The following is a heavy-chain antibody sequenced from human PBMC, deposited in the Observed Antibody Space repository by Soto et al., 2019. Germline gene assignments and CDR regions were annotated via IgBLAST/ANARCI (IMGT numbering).Heavy chain of an antibody. CDR2: IKSKTDGGTT. D-gene: IGHD3-10*01. CDR3: TTDPVSTLLWFGDPRSYMDV. Sequence: GGSLRLSCAASGFTFSNAWMSWVRQAPGKGLEWVGRIKSKTDGGTTDYAAPVKGRLTISRDDSKNTLYLQMNSLKTEDTAVYYCTTDPVSTLLWFGDPRSYMDVWGKGTTVTVSS. CDR1: GFTFSNAW. J-gene: IGHJ6*03. V-gene: IGHV3-15*01.